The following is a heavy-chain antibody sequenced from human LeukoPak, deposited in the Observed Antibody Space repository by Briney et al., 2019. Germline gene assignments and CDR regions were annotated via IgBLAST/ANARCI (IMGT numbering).Heavy chain of an antibody. CDR3: AKPRGGPYYYYYMDV. CDR2: ISGSGGST. V-gene: IGHV3-23*01. CDR1: GFTFSSYA. D-gene: IGHD4-23*01. Sequence: GGSLRLSCAASGFTFSSYAMSWVRQAPGKGLEWVSAISGSGGSTYYADSVKGRFTISRDNSKNTLYLQMNSLRAEDTAVYYCAKPRGGPYYYYYMDVWGKGTTVTVSS. J-gene: IGHJ6*03.